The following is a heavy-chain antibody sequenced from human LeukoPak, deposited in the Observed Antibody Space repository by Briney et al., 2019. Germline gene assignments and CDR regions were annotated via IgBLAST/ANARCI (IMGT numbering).Heavy chain of an antibody. CDR3: ARLYSHGNMVRGVHFDY. CDR2: IYYSGST. CDR1: GGSISSSSYY. V-gene: IGHV4-39*01. J-gene: IGHJ4*02. D-gene: IGHD3-10*01. Sequence: NPSETLSLTCTVSGGSISSSSYYWGWIRQPPGKGLEWIGSIYYSGSTYYNPSLKSRVTISVDTSKNQFSLKLGSVTAADTAVYYCARLYSHGNMVRGVHFDYWGQGTLVTVSS.